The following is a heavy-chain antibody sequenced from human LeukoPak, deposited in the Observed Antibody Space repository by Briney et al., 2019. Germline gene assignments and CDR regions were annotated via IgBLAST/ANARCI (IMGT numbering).Heavy chain of an antibody. V-gene: IGHV4-61*01. D-gene: IGHD1-20*01. Sequence: SETLSLTCTVSGGTVSSVSYYWSWIRQPPGKGLEWIGYIYYSGSTNYNPSLKSRVTISVDTSKNQFSLKLSSVTAADTAVYYYARAPNNYRKFDYWGQGTLVTVSS. CDR1: GGTVSSVSYY. J-gene: IGHJ4*02. CDR3: ARAPNNYRKFDY. CDR2: IYYSGST.